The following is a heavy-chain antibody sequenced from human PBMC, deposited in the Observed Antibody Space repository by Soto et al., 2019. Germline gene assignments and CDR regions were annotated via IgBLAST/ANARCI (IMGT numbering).Heavy chain of an antibody. CDR3: ARELAKGGGSAGFDY. V-gene: IGHV1-2*02. CDR1: GDTFTANY. CDR2: SNPQSGGT. Sequence: ASVKVSCKASGDTFTANYIHLVRQTPGQRLECVGWSNPQSGGTNYPQKLQCRVIMTRDTSLSPVYMTLIRLTSDDTAEYYCARELAKGGGSAGFDYWDQGTLVTVSS. D-gene: IGHD1-26*01. J-gene: IGHJ4*02.